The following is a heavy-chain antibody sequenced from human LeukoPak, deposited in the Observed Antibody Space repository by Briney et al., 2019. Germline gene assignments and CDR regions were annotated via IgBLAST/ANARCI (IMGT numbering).Heavy chain of an antibody. CDR1: GFTFSSFA. D-gene: IGHD2/OR15-2a*01. CDR2: ISGSSTST. J-gene: IGHJ4*02. CDR3: AKETTSNIFSPFDY. Sequence: GGSLRLSCAASGFTFSSFAMSWVRQAPGKGLEWVSGISGSSTSTYDGDSVKGRFTITRDNSRNTLYLQISSLRADDTAVYYCAKETTSNIFSPFDYWGQGTLVTVSS. V-gene: IGHV3-23*01.